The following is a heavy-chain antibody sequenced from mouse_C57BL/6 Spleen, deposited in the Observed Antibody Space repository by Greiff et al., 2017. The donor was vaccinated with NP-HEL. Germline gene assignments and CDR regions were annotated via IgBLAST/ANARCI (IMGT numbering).Heavy chain of an antibody. Sequence: VQLQESGAELARPGASVKLSCKASGYTFTSYGISWVKQRTGQGLEWIGEIYPRSGNPYYNEKFKGKATLTADKSSSTAYMELRSLTSEDSAVYFCARGGSTMVTKYYAMDYWGQGTSVTVSS. J-gene: IGHJ4*01. CDR2: IYPRSGNP. V-gene: IGHV1-81*01. CDR3: ARGGSTMVTKYYAMDY. CDR1: GYTFTSYG. D-gene: IGHD2-1*01.